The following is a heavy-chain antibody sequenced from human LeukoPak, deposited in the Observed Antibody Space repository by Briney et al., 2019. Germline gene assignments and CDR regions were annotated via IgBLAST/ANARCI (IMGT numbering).Heavy chain of an antibody. CDR2: IGLSGSPL. V-gene: IGHV3-11*04. CDR3: ARKDFSSGSFSY. Sequence: PGGSLRLSCAVSGFPFTRFYMSWIRQAPGKGPEWISYIGLSGSPLDYADSVRGRFTISRDNAKNSLYLDMNSLRAGDTAVYYCARKDFSSGSFSYWGQGTLVTVSS. D-gene: IGHD3-22*01. CDR1: GFPFTRFY. J-gene: IGHJ4*02.